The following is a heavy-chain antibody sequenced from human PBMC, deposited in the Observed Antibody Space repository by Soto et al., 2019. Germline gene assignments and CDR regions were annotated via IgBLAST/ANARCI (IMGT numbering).Heavy chain of an antibody. CDR3: ARDSLDGFDF. CDR1: GFTFDDYA. CDR2: ISWNSGNI. J-gene: IGHJ3*01. Sequence: GGSLRLSCAASGFTFDDYAMHWVRQATGKGLEWVSGISWNSGNIGYADSVKGRFTVSRENAKKSLYLQMNSLRTDDTAFYYCARDSLDGFDFWGQGTRVTV. V-gene: IGHV3-9*01.